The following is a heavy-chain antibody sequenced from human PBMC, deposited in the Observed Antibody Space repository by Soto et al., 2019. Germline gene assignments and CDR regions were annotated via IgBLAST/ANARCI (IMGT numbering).Heavy chain of an antibody. D-gene: IGHD3-10*01. CDR3: ARGPITMVRDTTRNYYYYGMDV. Sequence: QVQLVQSGAEVKKPGSSVKVSCKASGGTFSSYAISWVRQAPGQGLEWMGGIIPIFGTANYAQKFQGRVTITADESTSTAYMELSSLRSEDTAVYYCARGPITMVRDTTRNYYYYGMDVWGQGTTVTVSS. J-gene: IGHJ6*02. V-gene: IGHV1-69*12. CDR1: GGTFSSYA. CDR2: IIPIFGTA.